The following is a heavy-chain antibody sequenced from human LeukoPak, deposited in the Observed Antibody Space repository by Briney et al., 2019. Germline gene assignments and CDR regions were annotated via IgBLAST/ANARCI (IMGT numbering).Heavy chain of an antibody. D-gene: IGHD6-6*01. CDR2: ISYDGSNK. CDR3: ARDRGSRSIAALTHFDY. CDR1: GFTFSRYG. V-gene: IGHV3-30*04. Sequence: PGGSLRLSCAASGFTFSRYGMHWVRQAPGKGLEWVTAISYDGSNKYYADSVKGRFTISRDNPKNTLYLQMNSLRAEDTAVYYCARDRGSRSIAALTHFDYWGQGTLVTVSS. J-gene: IGHJ4*02.